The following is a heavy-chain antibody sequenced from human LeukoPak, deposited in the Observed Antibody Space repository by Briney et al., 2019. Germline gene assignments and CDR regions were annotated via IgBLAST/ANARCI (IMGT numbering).Heavy chain of an antibody. Sequence: ASVKVSCKVSGYTLTELSMHWVRQAPGQGLEWMGGFDPENGETIYAQKFQGRVTMTEDTSTDTAYMELSSLRSEDTAVYYCATDHVAAAGTGVRYYYYGMDVWGQGTTVTVSS. CDR3: ATDHVAAAGTGVRYYYYGMDV. D-gene: IGHD6-13*01. CDR1: GYTLTELS. CDR2: FDPENGET. J-gene: IGHJ6*02. V-gene: IGHV1-24*01.